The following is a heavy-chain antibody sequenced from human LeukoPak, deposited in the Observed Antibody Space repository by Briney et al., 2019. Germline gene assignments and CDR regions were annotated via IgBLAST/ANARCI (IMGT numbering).Heavy chain of an antibody. J-gene: IGHJ5*01. D-gene: IGHD3-3*01. Sequence: PSETLSLTCTVSGDSFRSYYWSWLRQPPGKGLEWIWYIYYSGSTNYNPSLKSRVTISVDTSKNQFSLELNSVTAADTAVYYCARGRNLEWFDYWGQGTLVTVSS. CDR2: IYYSGST. CDR1: GDSFRSYY. CDR3: ARGRNLEWFDY. V-gene: IGHV4-59*01.